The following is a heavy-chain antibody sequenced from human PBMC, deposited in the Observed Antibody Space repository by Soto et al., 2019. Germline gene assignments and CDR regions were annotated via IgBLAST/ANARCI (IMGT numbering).Heavy chain of an antibody. Sequence: SETLSLTCTVSGGSVSSGSYYWSWIRRPPGKGLEWIGYIYYSGSTNYNPSLKSRVTISVDTSKNQFSLKLSSVTAADTAVYYCARTYSSGWSDWFDPWGQGTLVTVSS. CDR3: ARTYSSGWSDWFDP. V-gene: IGHV4-61*01. CDR1: GGSVSSGSYY. D-gene: IGHD6-19*01. J-gene: IGHJ5*02. CDR2: IYYSGST.